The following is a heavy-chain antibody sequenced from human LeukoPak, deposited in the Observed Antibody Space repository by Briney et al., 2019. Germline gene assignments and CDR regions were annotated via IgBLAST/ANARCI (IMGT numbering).Heavy chain of an antibody. CDR1: GGSISTYY. CDR2: SYYSGST. V-gene: IGHV4-59*08. Sequence: KSSETLSPTCTVSGGSISTYYWSWIRQPPGKGLEWIGYSYYSGSTTHNPSLQSRVTISVDTSRNQFSLKLTSVTAADTAVYYCARTTLNRAMVTTGPYYFDYWGQGTLVTVSS. CDR3: ARTTLNRAMVTTGPYYFDY. J-gene: IGHJ4*02. D-gene: IGHD5-18*01.